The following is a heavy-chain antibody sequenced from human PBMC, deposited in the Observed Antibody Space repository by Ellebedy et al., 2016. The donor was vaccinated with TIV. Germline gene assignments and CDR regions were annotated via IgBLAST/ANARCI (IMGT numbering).Heavy chain of an antibody. Sequence: MPSETLSLTCTVSGGSISSYYWSWIRQPPGKGLEWIGYIYYSGSTNYNPSLKSRVTISVDTSKNQFSLKLSSVTAADTAVYYCARLNYYDNSGLDVWGQGTTVTVSS. J-gene: IGHJ6*02. V-gene: IGHV4-59*01. D-gene: IGHD3-22*01. CDR1: GGSISSYY. CDR3: ARLNYYDNSGLDV. CDR2: IYYSGST.